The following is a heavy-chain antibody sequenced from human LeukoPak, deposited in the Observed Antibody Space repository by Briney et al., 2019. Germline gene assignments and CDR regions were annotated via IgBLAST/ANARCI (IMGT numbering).Heavy chain of an antibody. CDR2: INPSGGST. J-gene: IGHJ4*02. V-gene: IGHV1-46*01. D-gene: IGHD3-22*01. CDR3: ARDQGLYDSSGYGYFDY. CDR1: GYTFTSYG. Sequence: ASVKVSCKASGYTFTSYGISWERQAPGQGLEWMGIINPSGGSTSYAQKFQGRVTMTRDTSTSTVYMELSSLRSEDTAVYYCARDQGLYDSSGYGYFDYWGQGTLVTVSS.